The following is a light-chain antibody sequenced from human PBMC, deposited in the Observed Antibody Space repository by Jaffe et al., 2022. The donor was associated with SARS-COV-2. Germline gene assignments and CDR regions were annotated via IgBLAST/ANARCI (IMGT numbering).Light chain of an antibody. Sequence: EIVLTQSPGTLSLSPGERATLSCRASQSVSSSYLAWYQQKPGQAPRLLIYGASSRATGIPDRFSGSGSGPDFTLIISRLEAEDFAVYYCQQYGSSPLTFGGGTKVEIK. CDR2: GAS. CDR1: QSVSSSY. J-gene: IGKJ4*01. CDR3: QQYGSSPLT. V-gene: IGKV3-20*01.